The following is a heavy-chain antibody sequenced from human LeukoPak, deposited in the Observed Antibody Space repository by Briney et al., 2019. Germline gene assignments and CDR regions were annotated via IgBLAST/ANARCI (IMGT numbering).Heavy chain of an antibody. D-gene: IGHD3-10*01. CDR2: ISSSSSTI. Sequence: PGGSLRLPCAASGFTFSSYSMNWVRQAPGKGLEWVSYISSSSSTIYYADSVKGRFTISRDNAKNSLYLQMNSLRAEDTAVYYCAKPLFYGSGIRGYFDYWGQGTLVTVSS. J-gene: IGHJ4*02. CDR1: GFTFSSYS. V-gene: IGHV3-48*01. CDR3: AKPLFYGSGIRGYFDY.